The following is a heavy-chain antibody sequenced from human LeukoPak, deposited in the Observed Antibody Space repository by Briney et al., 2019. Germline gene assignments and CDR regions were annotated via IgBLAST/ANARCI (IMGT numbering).Heavy chain of an antibody. V-gene: IGHV3-30*18. CDR1: GFTFDDYD. Sequence: GGSLRLSCAASGFTFDDYDISWVRQAPGKGLEWVAVISYDGSNKYYADSVKGRFTISRDNSKNTLNLQMNSLRTDDTAVYYCAKGKWELRADYFDYWGQGTLVTVSS. D-gene: IGHD1-26*01. CDR3: AKGKWELRADYFDY. J-gene: IGHJ4*02. CDR2: ISYDGSNK.